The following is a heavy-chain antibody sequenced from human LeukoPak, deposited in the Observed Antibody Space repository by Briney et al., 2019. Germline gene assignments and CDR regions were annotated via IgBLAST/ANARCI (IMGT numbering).Heavy chain of an antibody. V-gene: IGHV3-7*01. CDR2: IKQDGTEK. J-gene: IGHJ4*02. CDR1: GFTFSSYC. Sequence: GGSLRLSCAASGFTFSSYCMAWVRQAPGKGLEWVAIIKQDGTEKYYVDSVKGRFTISRDNAKNSLYLQMNSLRAEDTAVYYCARDYGDSKWGGTFFDYWGQGTLVTVSS. D-gene: IGHD6-13*01. CDR3: ARDYGDSKWGGTFFDY.